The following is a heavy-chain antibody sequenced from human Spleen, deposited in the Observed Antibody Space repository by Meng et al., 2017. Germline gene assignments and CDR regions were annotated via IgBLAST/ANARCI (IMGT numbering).Heavy chain of an antibody. J-gene: IGHJ3*02. Sequence: GESLKISCAASGFTFSSYDMHWVRQATGKGLEWVSAIGTAGDTYYPGSVKGRFTISRENAKNSLYLQMNSLRAGDTAVYYCARARRTMLVDDAFDIWGQGTTVTVSS. CDR2: IGTAGDT. V-gene: IGHV3-13*01. CDR1: GFTFSSYD. CDR3: ARARRTMLVDDAFDI. D-gene: IGHD2-8*02.